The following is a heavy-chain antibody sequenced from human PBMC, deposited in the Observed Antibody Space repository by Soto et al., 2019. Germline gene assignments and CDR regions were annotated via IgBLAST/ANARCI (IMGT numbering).Heavy chain of an antibody. Sequence: ASVKVSCKASGYTFTSYGISWVRQAPGQGLEWMGWISAYNGNTNYAQKLQGRVTMTTDTSTSTAYMELRSLRSEDTAVYYCARDYCSSTSCYPPRYYYCDMDVWGKGTTVTVSS. J-gene: IGHJ6*03. V-gene: IGHV1-18*01. D-gene: IGHD2-2*01. CDR1: GYTFTSYG. CDR3: ARDYCSSTSCYPPRYYYCDMDV. CDR2: ISAYNGNT.